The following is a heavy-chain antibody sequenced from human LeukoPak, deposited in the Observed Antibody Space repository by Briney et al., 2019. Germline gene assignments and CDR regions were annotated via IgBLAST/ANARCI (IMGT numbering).Heavy chain of an antibody. CDR2: INHSGST. Sequence: SETLSLTCAVYSGSFSGYYWSWIRQPPGKGLEWIGEINHSGSTNYNPSLKSRVTISVDTSKNQFSLKLSSVTAADTAVYYCARAPDYGFVPDYWGQGTLVTVSS. J-gene: IGHJ4*02. V-gene: IGHV4-34*01. CDR3: ARAPDYGFVPDY. D-gene: IGHD4-17*01. CDR1: SGSFSGYY.